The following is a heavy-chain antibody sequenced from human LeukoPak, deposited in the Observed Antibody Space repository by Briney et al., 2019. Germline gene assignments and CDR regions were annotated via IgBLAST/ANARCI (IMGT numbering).Heavy chain of an antibody. CDR1: GFTFSTYT. Sequence: GGSLRLSCAASGFTFSTYTMNWVRQAPGKGLEWVSSISTGSGYIYYADSVKGRFTISRDNAKNSLYLQMNSLRAEDTAVYYCAGEREAILTGHFDYWGQGTLVTVSS. CDR3: AGEREAILTGHFDY. V-gene: IGHV3-21*01. D-gene: IGHD3-9*01. J-gene: IGHJ4*02. CDR2: ISTGSGYI.